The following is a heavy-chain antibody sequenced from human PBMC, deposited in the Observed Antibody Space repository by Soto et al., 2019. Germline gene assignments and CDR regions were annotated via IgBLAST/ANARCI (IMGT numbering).Heavy chain of an antibody. J-gene: IGHJ4*02. CDR1: GFSVSSGSYY. CDR3: ARSDGRY. V-gene: IGHV4-61*01. CDR2: IYYSGST. Sequence: SETLSLTCTVSGFSVSSGSYYWSWIRQPPGKGLEWIGYIYYSGSTNYNPSLKSRVTISVDTSKNQFSLKLSSVTAADTAVYYCARSDGRYWGQGTLVTV.